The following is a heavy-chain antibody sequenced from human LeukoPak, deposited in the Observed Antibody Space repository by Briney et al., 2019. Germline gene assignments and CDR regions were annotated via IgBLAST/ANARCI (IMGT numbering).Heavy chain of an antibody. V-gene: IGHV3-7*03. CDR1: GFTFSSYW. J-gene: IGHJ4*02. CDR2: IKQDGSEK. D-gene: IGHD2-2*01. CDR3: ARRYCSSTSCDPYFDY. Sequence: GGSLRLSCAASGFTFSSYWMSWVRQAPGNGLEWVANIKQDGSEKYYVDSVKGRFTISRDNAKNSLYLQMNSLRAEDTAVYYCARRYCSSTSCDPYFDYWGQGTLVTVSS.